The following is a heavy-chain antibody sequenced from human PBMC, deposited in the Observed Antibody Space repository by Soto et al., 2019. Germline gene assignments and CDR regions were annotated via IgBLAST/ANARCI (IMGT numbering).Heavy chain of an antibody. CDR1: GYTFTSYD. V-gene: IGHV1-8*01. CDR2: MNPNSGNT. CDR3: AWTRYGDNVAY. J-gene: IGHJ4*02. Sequence: QVQLVQSGAEVKKPGASVKVSCKASGYTFTSYDINWVRQATGQGLEWMGWMNPNSGNTGYAQKFQRRXTXTXXTSISTAYMKLSTLRSEATAGHYCAWTRYGDNVAYWGKVPLVTVSS. D-gene: IGHD4-17*01.